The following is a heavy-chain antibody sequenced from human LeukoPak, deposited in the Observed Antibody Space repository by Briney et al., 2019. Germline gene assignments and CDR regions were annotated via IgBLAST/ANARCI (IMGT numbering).Heavy chain of an antibody. J-gene: IGHJ4*02. Sequence: GGSLRLSCTASGFTFGDYAMSWVRQAPGKGLEWVGFIRSKAYGGTTGYAASVKGRFTISRDDSKSIAYLQMNSLKTEDTAVYYCTRVLPDFWSGYYGFDYWGQGTLVTVSS. CDR3: TRVLPDFWSGYYGFDY. D-gene: IGHD3-3*01. V-gene: IGHV3-49*04. CDR1: GFTFGDYA. CDR2: IRSKAYGGTT.